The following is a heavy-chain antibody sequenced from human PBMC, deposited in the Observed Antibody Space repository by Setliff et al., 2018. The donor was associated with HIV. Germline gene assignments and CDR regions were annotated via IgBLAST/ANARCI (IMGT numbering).Heavy chain of an antibody. CDR1: GGTFSRYA. V-gene: IGHV1-69*13. J-gene: IGHJ5*01. CDR2: IIPIFNIV. Sequence: SVKVSCKTSGGTFSRYAFNWVRQTPGQGLEWMGGIIPIFNIVNYAQKFQDRVTITADASTATTYMEVSSLRSEDTAVYYCARTIGLLWFGELDSWGQGTPVTVSS. D-gene: IGHD3-10*01. CDR3: ARTIGLLWFGELDS.